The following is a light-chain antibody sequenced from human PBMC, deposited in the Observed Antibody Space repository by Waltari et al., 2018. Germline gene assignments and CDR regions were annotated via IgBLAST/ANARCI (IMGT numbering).Light chain of an antibody. CDR2: KAS. Sequence: EIQMTQSPSSLSASVGDRVTITCRASQSVKNNLAWYQHAPGKAPKVLIHKASRLERGAPSRFSGSGYGTEFTLTISSLQPDDFATYYCQEYDSLPVTFGGGTKVEI. CDR1: QSVKNN. V-gene: IGKV1-5*03. CDR3: QEYDSLPVT. J-gene: IGKJ4*01.